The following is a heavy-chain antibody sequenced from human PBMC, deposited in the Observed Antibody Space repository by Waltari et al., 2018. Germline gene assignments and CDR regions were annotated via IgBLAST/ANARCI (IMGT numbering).Heavy chain of an antibody. CDR1: GGSISSYY. CDR3: ARALAITTGGAFDI. J-gene: IGHJ3*02. Sequence: QVQLQESGPGLVKPSETLSLTCTVSGGSISSYYWSWIRQPPGKGLEWIGYIYYSGSTKYNPALKSRVTISGDTSKNQFSLKLRSVTAADTAVYYCARALAITTGGAFDIWGQGTMVTVSS. V-gene: IGHV4-59*01. D-gene: IGHD3-22*01. CDR2: IYYSGST.